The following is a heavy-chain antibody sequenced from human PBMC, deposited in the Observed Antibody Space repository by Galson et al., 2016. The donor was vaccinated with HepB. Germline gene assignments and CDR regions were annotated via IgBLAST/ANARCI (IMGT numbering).Heavy chain of an antibody. D-gene: IGHD2-8*01. J-gene: IGHJ4*02. CDR2: IGGDGAT. CDR3: TKTCMTNTCHNADDF. V-gene: IGHV3-23*01. Sequence: SLRLSCAASGLTFTNNIMSWVRQAPGKGLEWVSTIGGDGATFYGDSVKGRFTISRDDSKSTLYLRMDSLRVEDTATYHCTKTCMTNTCHNADDFWGQGTLVTVSS. CDR1: GLTFTNNI.